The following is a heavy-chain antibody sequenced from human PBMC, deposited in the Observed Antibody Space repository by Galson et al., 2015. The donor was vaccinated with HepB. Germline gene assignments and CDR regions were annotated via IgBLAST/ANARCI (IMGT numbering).Heavy chain of an antibody. CDR2: IYHSGST. V-gene: IGHV4-4*02. CDR3: ARDLGVDYGDEQLDY. D-gene: IGHD4-17*01. J-gene: IGHJ4*02. Sequence: ETLSLTCAVSGGSISSSNWWSWVRQPPGKGLEWIGEIYHSGSTNYNPSLKSRVTISVDKSKNQFSLKLSSVTAADTAVYYCARDLGVDYGDEQLDYWGQGTLVTVSS. CDR1: GGSISSSNW.